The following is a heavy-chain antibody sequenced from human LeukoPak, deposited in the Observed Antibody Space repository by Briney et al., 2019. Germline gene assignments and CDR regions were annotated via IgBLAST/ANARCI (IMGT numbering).Heavy chain of an antibody. D-gene: IGHD1-26*01. CDR2: VKTKTDGGTR. CDR3: TTELRWELPTDAFDI. J-gene: IGHJ3*02. V-gene: IGHV3-15*01. Sequence: GGSLRLSCAASGFTFSNAWMSWVRQAPGKGLEWVGRVKTKTDGGTRDYAAPVKGRFTISRDDSKNTLFLQMNSLKTEDTAVYYCTTELRWELPTDAFDIWGQGTMVTVSS. CDR1: GFTFSNAW.